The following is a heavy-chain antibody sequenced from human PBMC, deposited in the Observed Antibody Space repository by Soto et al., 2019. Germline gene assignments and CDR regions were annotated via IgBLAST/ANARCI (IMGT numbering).Heavy chain of an antibody. CDR2: INPNSGGT. Sequence: ASVKVSCKASGYTFTGYYMHWVRQAPGQGLEWMGWINPNSGGTNYAQKFQGRVTMTRDTSISTAYMELSRLRSDDTAVYYCALEYYDFWSGYSPDVWGQGTTVTVSS. J-gene: IGHJ6*02. CDR1: GYTFTGYY. V-gene: IGHV1-2*02. D-gene: IGHD3-3*01. CDR3: ALEYYDFWSGYSPDV.